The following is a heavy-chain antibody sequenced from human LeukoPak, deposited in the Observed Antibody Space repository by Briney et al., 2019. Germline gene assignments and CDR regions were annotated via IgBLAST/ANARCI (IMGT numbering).Heavy chain of an antibody. J-gene: IGHJ3*01. D-gene: IGHD6-19*01. CDR1: GFTFRSYA. V-gene: IGHV3-23*01. CDR2: ISGSGGDT. CDR3: AKNGYSSGWRDAFDF. Sequence: PGGSLRLSCAASGFTFRSYAMSWVRQAPGKGLEWVSAISGSGGDTYYADSVKGRFTISRDNSKSTLYLQMNSLRAEDTAVYYCAKNGYSSGWRDAFDFWGQGTMVTVSS.